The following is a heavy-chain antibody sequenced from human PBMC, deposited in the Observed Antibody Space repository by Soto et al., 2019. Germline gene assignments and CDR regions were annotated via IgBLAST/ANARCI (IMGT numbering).Heavy chain of an antibody. CDR3: ARGLAVADYYGMEV. D-gene: IGHD6-19*01. V-gene: IGHV1-69*04. Sequence: QVQLVQSGPEVKKPGSSVKVSCKVSGGTFSNDVINWVRHVPGQGLEWMAKINPILGITNSAQKFQGRATITADKSTNTAYMELSSLESQDTAVYYCARGLAVADYYGMEVWGQGTMVTVSS. CDR1: GGTFSNDV. J-gene: IGHJ6*02. CDR2: INPILGIT.